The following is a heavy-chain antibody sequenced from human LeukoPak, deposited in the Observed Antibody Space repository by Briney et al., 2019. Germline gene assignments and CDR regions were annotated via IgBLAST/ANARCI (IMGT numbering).Heavy chain of an antibody. Sequence: SETLSLTCTVSGGSISSSSYYWGWIRQPPGKGLEWIGYIYYSGSTNYNPSLKSRVTISVDTSKNQFSLKLSSVTAADTAVYYCARLDYYGSGSLDYWGQGTLVTVSS. D-gene: IGHD3-10*01. V-gene: IGHV4-61*05. J-gene: IGHJ4*02. CDR3: ARLDYYGSGSLDY. CDR1: GGSISSSSYY. CDR2: IYYSGST.